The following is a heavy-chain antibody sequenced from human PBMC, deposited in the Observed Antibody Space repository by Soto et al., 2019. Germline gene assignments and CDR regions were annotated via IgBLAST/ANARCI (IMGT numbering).Heavy chain of an antibody. CDR1: GGSFSGYY. CDR3: ARRGIGYYGSGSYPY. V-gene: IGHV4-34*01. CDR2: INHNGST. J-gene: IGHJ4*02. D-gene: IGHD3-10*01. Sequence: QVQLQQWGAGLLKPSETLSLTCAVYGGSFSGYYWNWIRQPPGKGLEWIGEINHNGSTNYNPSLKSRVTIXXDXSXXQFSLKLSSVTAADTAVYYCARRGIGYYGSGSYPYWGQGTLVTVSS.